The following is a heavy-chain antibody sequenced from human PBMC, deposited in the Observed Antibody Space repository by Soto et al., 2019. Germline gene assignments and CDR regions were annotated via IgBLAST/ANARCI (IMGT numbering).Heavy chain of an antibody. CDR1: GWSFSGYY. Sequence: SETLSLTCAVYGWSFSGYYWTWIRQPPGKGLEWIGEINHSGSTNYNPSLKSRVTISVDTSKNQFSLKLTSVTAADTAVYYCGRAHRDLQQLVHYYYSMDVWGQGTTVTVS. CDR3: GRAHRDLQQLVHYYYSMDV. CDR2: INHSGST. D-gene: IGHD6-13*01. J-gene: IGHJ6*02. V-gene: IGHV4-34*01.